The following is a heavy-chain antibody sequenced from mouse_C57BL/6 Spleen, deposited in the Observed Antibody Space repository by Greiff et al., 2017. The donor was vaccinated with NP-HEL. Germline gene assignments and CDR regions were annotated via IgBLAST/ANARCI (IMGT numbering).Heavy chain of an antibody. CDR3: ARGTGTDY. J-gene: IGHJ2*01. CDR1: GYTFTDYY. V-gene: IGHV1-26*01. D-gene: IGHD4-1*01. CDR2: INPNNGGT. Sequence: VQLQQSGPELVKPGASVKISCKASGYTFTDYYMNWVKQSHGKSLEWIGDINPNNGGTSYNQKFKGKATLTVDKSSSTAYMELRSLTSEDSAVYYCARGTGTDYWGQGTTLTVSS.